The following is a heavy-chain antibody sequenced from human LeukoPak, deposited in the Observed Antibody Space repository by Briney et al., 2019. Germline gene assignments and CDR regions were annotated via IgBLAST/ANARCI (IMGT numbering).Heavy chain of an antibody. D-gene: IGHD3-9*01. CDR1: GFAFRNYW. CDR3: ARDPYDILTGPYFDY. V-gene: IGHV3-74*01. Sequence: QPGGSLRLSCAASGFAFRNYWMHWVRQGPGKGLLWVSRINRDGRATSYADSVKGRFTISRDNAKNTLYLQMNSLRAEDTAVYYCARDPYDILTGPYFDYWGQGTLATVSS. CDR2: INRDGRAT. J-gene: IGHJ4*02.